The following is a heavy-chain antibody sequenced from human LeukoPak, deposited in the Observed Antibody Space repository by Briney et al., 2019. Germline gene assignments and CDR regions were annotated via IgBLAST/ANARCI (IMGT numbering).Heavy chain of an antibody. CDR3: AKGRQDVTMIVVVMTAVSYYLDV. CDR1: GGSFSGYY. Sequence: PSETLSLTCAVYGGSFSGYYWTWIRQTPEKGLEWIGEMNPSGSTNYNPSLKSRVTISVDTSKNQFSLELSSVTAADTAVYYCAKGRQDVTMIVVVMTAVSYYLDVWGKGTTVTVS. J-gene: IGHJ6*03. CDR2: MNPSGST. D-gene: IGHD3-22*01. V-gene: IGHV4-34*01.